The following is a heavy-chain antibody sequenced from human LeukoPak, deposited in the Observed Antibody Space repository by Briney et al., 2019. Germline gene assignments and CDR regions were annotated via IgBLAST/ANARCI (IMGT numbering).Heavy chain of an antibody. V-gene: IGHV4-34*01. CDR1: GGSFSGYY. D-gene: IGHD6-13*01. CDR3: ARARRWRASSSWYVGYYFDY. J-gene: IGHJ4*02. Sequence: SETLSLTCAVYGGSFSGYYWSWIRQPPGKGLEWIGEINHSGSTNYNQSLKSRVTISVDTSKNQFSLKLSSVTAADTAVYYCARARRWRASSSWYVGYYFDYWGQGTLVTVSS. CDR2: INHSGST.